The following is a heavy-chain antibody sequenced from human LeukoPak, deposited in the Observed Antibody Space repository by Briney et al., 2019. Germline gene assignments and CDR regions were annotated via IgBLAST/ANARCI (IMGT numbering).Heavy chain of an antibody. V-gene: IGHV5-10-1*01. J-gene: IGHJ6*02. CDR1: GNTFSSQW. D-gene: IGHD3-22*01. CDR2: IDPSDSYT. Sequence: PGGSLRLSCKGSGNTFSSQWISWVRQMPGKGLEWMGRIDPSDSYTNYSPSFQGRVTISADMSINTAYLQWNGLQASDTAMYFCARHDNVDYYFGMDVWGQGTTVTVSS. CDR3: ARHDNVDYYFGMDV.